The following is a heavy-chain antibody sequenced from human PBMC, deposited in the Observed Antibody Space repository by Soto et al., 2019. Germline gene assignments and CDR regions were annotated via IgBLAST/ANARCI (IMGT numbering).Heavy chain of an antibody. Sequence: EVQLVESGGGLVQPGGSLRLSCAASGFTFSTSWMHWVRQAPGKGLVWVSRINSDESRTSYADSVKGRFTISRDNAKNTLYLQMNSLRAEDTAVYYCASMTRDGYNLKYFQYWGQGTLVTVSS. D-gene: IGHD5-12*01. CDR2: INSDESRT. CDR1: GFTFSTSW. V-gene: IGHV3-74*01. J-gene: IGHJ1*01. CDR3: ASMTRDGYNLKYFQY.